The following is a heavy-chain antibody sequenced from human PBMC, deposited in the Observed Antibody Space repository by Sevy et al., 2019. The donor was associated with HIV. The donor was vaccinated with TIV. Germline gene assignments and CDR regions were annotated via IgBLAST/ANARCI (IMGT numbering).Heavy chain of an antibody. D-gene: IGHD6-6*01. CDR3: ARPHVRRQGAYYGMDV. Sequence: GESLKISCKGSGYSFTSCWIGWVRQMPGKGLEWMGIIYPGDSDTRYSPSFQGQVTISADKSVSTAYLQWSSLKASVTAMYYCARPHVRRQGAYYGMDVWGQGTTVTVSS. V-gene: IGHV5-51*01. CDR2: IYPGDSDT. J-gene: IGHJ6*02. CDR1: GYSFTSCW.